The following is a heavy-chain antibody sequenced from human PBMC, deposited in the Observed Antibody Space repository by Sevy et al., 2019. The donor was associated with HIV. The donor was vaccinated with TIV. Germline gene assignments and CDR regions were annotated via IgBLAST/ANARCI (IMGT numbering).Heavy chain of an antibody. Sequence: ASVKVSCKASGGTFSSYAISWVRQAPGQGLEWMGGIIPIFGTANYAQKFQGRVTITADESTSTAYMELSSLRSEDTAVYYCAGSPGRELIFDPWGQGTLVTVSS. D-gene: IGHD1-26*01. CDR2: IIPIFGTA. CDR1: GGTFSSYA. V-gene: IGHV1-69*13. J-gene: IGHJ5*02. CDR3: AGSPGRELIFDP.